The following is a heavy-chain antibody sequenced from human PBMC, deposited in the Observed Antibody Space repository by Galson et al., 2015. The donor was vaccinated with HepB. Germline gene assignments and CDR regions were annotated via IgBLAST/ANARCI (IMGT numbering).Heavy chain of an antibody. CDR3: ARDLWLEHSIVVVPAAPNWFDP. J-gene: IGHJ5*02. CDR2: IDPSDSYT. V-gene: IGHV5-10-1*01. CDR1: GYSFTSYW. D-gene: IGHD2-2*01. Sequence: QSGAEVKKPGESLRISCKGSGYSFTSYWISWVRQMPGKGLEWMGRIDPSDSYTNYSPSFQGHVTISADKSISTAYLQWSSLKASDTAMYYCARDLWLEHSIVVVPAAPNWFDPWGQGTLVTVSS.